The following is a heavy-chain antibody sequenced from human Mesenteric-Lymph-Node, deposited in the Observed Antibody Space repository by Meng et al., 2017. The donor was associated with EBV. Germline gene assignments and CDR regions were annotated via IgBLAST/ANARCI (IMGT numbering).Heavy chain of an antibody. CDR2: IYYSGST. J-gene: IGHJ4*02. V-gene: IGHV4-30-4*01. Sequence: QLQRQESGPRLVKPSQPLSLTCAVSGGSISSGAYYWTWIRQPPGKGLESIGYIYYSGSTYYNPSLQSRVTMSVDTSKNQFSLKLSSVTAADTAVYYCARGYSYDSFGLDYWGQGALVTVSS. CDR1: GGSISSGAYY. CDR3: ARGYSYDSFGLDY. D-gene: IGHD5-18*01.